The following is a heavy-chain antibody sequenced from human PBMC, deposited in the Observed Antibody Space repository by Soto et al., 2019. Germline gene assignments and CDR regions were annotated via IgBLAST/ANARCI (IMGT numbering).Heavy chain of an antibody. V-gene: IGHV5-10-1*01. CDR3: ARTSMQSRGYSYGHGGMDV. J-gene: IGHJ6*02. CDR1: GYSFTSYW. D-gene: IGHD5-18*01. CDR2: IDPSDSYT. Sequence: GESLKISCKGSGYSFTSYWINWVRQMPGKGLEWMGRIDPSDSYTNYSPSFQGHVTISADKSISTAYLQWSSLKASDTAMYYCARTSMQSRGYSYGHGGMDVWGQGTTVTVSS.